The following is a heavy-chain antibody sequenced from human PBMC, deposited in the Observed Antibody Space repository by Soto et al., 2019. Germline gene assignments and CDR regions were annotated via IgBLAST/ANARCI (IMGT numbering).Heavy chain of an antibody. CDR3: ARENWYCSSSSCYAPYYFDY. J-gene: IGHJ4*02. D-gene: IGHD2-2*01. CDR1: GFTFSSYS. V-gene: IGHV3-21*01. CDR2: ISSSSSYI. Sequence: GGSLRLSCAASGFTFSSYSMNWVRQAPGKGLEWVSSISSSSSYIYYADSVKGRFTISRDNAKNSLYLQMNSLRAEDTAVYYCARENWYCSSSSCYAPYYFDYWGRGTLVTVSS.